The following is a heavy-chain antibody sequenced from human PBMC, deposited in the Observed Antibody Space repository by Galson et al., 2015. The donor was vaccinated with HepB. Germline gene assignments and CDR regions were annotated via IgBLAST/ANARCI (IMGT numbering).Heavy chain of an antibody. CDR3: AKDKEDVGAFDI. Sequence: SLRLSCAASGFTFSGYAMSWVRQAPGKGLEWVSAISGSGSSTYYADSVKGRFTISRDNSKNTLYLQMNSLRAEDTAVYYCAKDKEDVGAFDIWGQGTMVTVSS. CDR1: GFTFSGYA. V-gene: IGHV3-23*01. CDR2: ISGSGSST. D-gene: IGHD5-24*01. J-gene: IGHJ3*02.